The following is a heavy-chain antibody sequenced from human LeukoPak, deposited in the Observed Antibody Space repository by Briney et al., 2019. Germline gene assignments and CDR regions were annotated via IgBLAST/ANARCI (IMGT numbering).Heavy chain of an antibody. D-gene: IGHD1-26*01. V-gene: IGHV3-48*03. CDR1: GFTFSSYE. CDR3: ARVASGSYSPPRYYYYYYMDV. CDR2: ISSSGSTI. J-gene: IGHJ6*03. Sequence: GGSLRLSCAASGFTFSSYEMNWVRQAPGKGLEWVSYISSSGSTIYYADSVKVRFTISRDNAKNSLYLQMNSLRAEDTAVYYCARVASGSYSPPRYYYYYYMDVWGKGTTVTVSS.